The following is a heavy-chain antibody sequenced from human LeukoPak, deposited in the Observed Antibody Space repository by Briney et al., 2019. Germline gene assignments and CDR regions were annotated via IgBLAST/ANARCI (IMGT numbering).Heavy chain of an antibody. CDR1: XXXFNNXA. Sequence: LRLSXXXXXXXFNNXAMSWVRQAPGKGLEWVSAISGGGSSAYYTDSAKGRFTISRDNSKNTLYLQMNSLRAEDTAVYYCAKDRMRAVAVMGYWGQGTLVTVSS. CDR2: ISGGGSSA. V-gene: IGHV3-23*01. D-gene: IGHD6-19*01. J-gene: IGHJ4*02. CDR3: AKDRMRAVAVMGY.